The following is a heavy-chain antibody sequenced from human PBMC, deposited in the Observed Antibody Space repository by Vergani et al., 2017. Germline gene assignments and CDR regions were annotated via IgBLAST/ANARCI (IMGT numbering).Heavy chain of an antibody. CDR1: GDSISSYY. CDR2: IYYSGST. CDR3: ARERIAAAVNWFDP. V-gene: IGHV4-59*01. J-gene: IGHJ5*02. D-gene: IGHD6-13*01. Sequence: QVQLQESGPGLVKPSETLSLTCTVSGDSISSYYWSWIRQPPGKGLEWIGYIYYSGSTNYNPSLKSRVTISVDTSKNQFSLKLSSVTAADTAVYYCARERIAAAVNWFDPWGQGTLVTVSS.